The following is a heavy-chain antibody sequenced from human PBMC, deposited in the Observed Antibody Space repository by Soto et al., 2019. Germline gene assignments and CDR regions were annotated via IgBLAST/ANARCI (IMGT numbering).Heavy chain of an antibody. CDR2: ISAYNGNT. V-gene: IGHV1-18*01. D-gene: IGHD3-9*01. CDR1: GYTFTSYG. Sequence: ASVKVSCKASGYTFTSYGISWVRQAPGQGLEWMGWISAYNGNTNYAQKLQGRVTMTTDTSTSTAYMELRSLRSDDTAVYYCARGLPDILTGYYPFDYWGQGTLVTVSS. J-gene: IGHJ4*02. CDR3: ARGLPDILTGYYPFDY.